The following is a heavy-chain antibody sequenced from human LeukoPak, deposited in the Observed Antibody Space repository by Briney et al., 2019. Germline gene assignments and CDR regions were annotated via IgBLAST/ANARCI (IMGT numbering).Heavy chain of an antibody. V-gene: IGHV1-46*01. J-gene: IGHJ6*03. CDR2: INPSGGST. Sequence: GASVKVSCKASGYTFTSYYMHWVRQAPGRGLEWMGIINPSGGSTSYAQKFQGRVTMTRDTSTSTVYMELSSLRSEDTAVYYCATLTGTDLNMDVWGKGTTVTVSS. D-gene: IGHD3-9*01. CDR3: ATLTGTDLNMDV. CDR1: GYTFTSYY.